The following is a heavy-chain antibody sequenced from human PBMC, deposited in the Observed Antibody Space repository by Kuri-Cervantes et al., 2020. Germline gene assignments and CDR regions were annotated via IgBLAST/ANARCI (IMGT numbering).Heavy chain of an antibody. CDR3: ARVSLSGWTAYYYYGMDV. J-gene: IGHJ6*02. Sequence: GSLRLSCTVSGGSISSSSYYWGWIRQPPGKGLEWIGSIYYSGSTYYNPSLKSRVTISVDTSKNHFSLELSSVTAADTAVYYCARVSLSGWTAYYYYGMDVWGQGTTVTVSS. D-gene: IGHD6-19*01. CDR2: IYYSGST. V-gene: IGHV4-39*07. CDR1: GGSISSSSYY.